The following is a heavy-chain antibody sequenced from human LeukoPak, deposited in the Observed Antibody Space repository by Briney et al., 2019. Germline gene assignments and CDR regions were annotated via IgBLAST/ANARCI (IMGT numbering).Heavy chain of an antibody. CDR2: IYYSGST. CDR1: GGSISSSSYY. D-gene: IGHD2-21*02. Sequence: SETLSLTCTVSGGSISSSSYYWGWIRQPPGKGLEWIGSIYYSGSTYYNPSLKSRVTISVDTSKNQFSLKLSSVTAADTAVYYCARALGNPRNCGGDHLHPSRESSGCPATIDYWGQGTLVTVSS. J-gene: IGHJ4*02. V-gene: IGHV4-39*07. CDR3: ARALGNPRNCGGDHLHPSRESSGCPATIDY.